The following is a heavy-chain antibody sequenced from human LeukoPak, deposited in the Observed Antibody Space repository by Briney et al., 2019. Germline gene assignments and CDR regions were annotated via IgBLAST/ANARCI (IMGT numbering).Heavy chain of an antibody. J-gene: IGHJ3*02. CDR3: ARDYQGYSSSWYSPAFDI. CDR2: ISYDGSSK. CDR1: GFTFSSYA. Sequence: PGGSLRLSCAASGFTFSSYAMHWVRQAPGKGLEWVAVISYDGSSKYYADSVKGRFTISRDNSKNTLYLQMNSLRAEDTAVYYCARDYQGYSSSWYSPAFDIWGQGTMVTVSS. V-gene: IGHV3-30*04. D-gene: IGHD6-13*01.